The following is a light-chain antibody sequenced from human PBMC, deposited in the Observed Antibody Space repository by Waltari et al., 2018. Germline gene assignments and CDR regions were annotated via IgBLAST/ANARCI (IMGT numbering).Light chain of an antibody. CDR2: ANT. V-gene: IGLV1-40*01. CDR1: SSNIGAGYD. CDR3: QSFDSSLTGSDVV. Sequence: QSVLTQPPSVSGAPGQRVTISCTGSSSNIGAGYDVHWYQQLPGTAPKLLIYANTNPPSVVPDRFSGSKSGTSASLAISGLQAEDEADYYCQSFDSSLTGSDVVFGGGTKLTVL. J-gene: IGLJ2*01.